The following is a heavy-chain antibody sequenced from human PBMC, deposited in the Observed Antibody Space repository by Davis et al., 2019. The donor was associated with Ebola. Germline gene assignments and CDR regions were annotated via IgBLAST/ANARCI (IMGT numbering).Heavy chain of an antibody. CDR2: MNPNSGNT. CDR3: ARGYADYHKEFDY. D-gene: IGHD4-17*01. Sequence: AASVKVSCKASGYTFTSYDINWVRQATGQGLEWMGWMNPNSGNTGYAQKFQGRDTMTRDTSITTAYMELTSLTSEDTAVYYCARGYADYHKEFDYWGQGALVTVSS. J-gene: IGHJ4*02. CDR1: GYTFTSYD. V-gene: IGHV1-8*01.